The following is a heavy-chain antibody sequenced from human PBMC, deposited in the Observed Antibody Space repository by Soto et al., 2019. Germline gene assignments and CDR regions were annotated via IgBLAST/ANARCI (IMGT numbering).Heavy chain of an antibody. CDR2: IYYSGST. D-gene: IGHD5-18*01. Sequence: SETLSLTCTVSGGSISSYYWSWIRQPPGKELEWIGNIYYSGSTNYNPSLKSRVTISVDTSKNQFSLKLSSVTAADTAVYYCARTLSGLTYGPLDYWGQGTLVTVSS. CDR3: ARTLSGLTYGPLDY. CDR1: GGSISSYY. V-gene: IGHV4-59*08. J-gene: IGHJ4*02.